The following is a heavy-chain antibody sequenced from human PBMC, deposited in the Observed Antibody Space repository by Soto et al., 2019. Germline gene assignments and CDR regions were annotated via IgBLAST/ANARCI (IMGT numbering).Heavy chain of an antibody. Sequence: VGLLRVSWAAAGFAFSSYGIRWVRQATGKGLEWVAVIWYDGSNKYYADSVKGRFTISRDNSRNTLYLQMNSLRAEDTAVYYCARDPNGLLVGSDYYYGMDVWGQGTTVTVSS. D-gene: IGHD2-8*02. CDR1: GFAFSSYG. J-gene: IGHJ6*02. V-gene: IGHV3-33*01. CDR2: IWYDGSNK. CDR3: ARDPNGLLVGSDYYYGMDV.